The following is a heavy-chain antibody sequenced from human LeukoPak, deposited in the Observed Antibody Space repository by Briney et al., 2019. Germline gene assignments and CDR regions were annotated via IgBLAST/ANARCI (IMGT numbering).Heavy chain of an antibody. CDR2: MNPNSGNT. CDR3: ARGGADCSSTSCYSYYYYMDV. D-gene: IGHD2-2*02. CDR1: GYTFTGYY. Sequence: ASVKVSCKASGYTFTGYYMHWVRQAPGQGLEWMGWMNPNSGNTGYAQKFQGRVTITRNTSISTAYMELSSLRSEDTAVYYCARGGADCSSTSCYSYYYYMDVWGKGTTVTVSS. V-gene: IGHV1-8*03. J-gene: IGHJ6*03.